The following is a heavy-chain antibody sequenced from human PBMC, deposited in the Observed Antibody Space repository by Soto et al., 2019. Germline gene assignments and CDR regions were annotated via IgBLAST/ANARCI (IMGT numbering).Heavy chain of an antibody. Sequence: QVQLAKSGPEVKKPGASVKISCKASGYTFTNFYIHWVRQAPGQGLEWMGIINPSGGSTTYAPEVRGRVAMTTDTAKNTLYMELSGLTSDDTAVYDCARPQKVCGYYWPYWGQGALVTGSS. V-gene: IGHV1-46*01. D-gene: IGHD1-26*01. CDR3: ARPQKVCGYYWPY. J-gene: IGHJ4*02. CDR2: INPSGGST. CDR1: GYTFTNFY.